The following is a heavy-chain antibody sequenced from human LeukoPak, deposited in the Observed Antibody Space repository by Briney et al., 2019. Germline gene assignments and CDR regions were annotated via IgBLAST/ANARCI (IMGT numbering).Heavy chain of an antibody. J-gene: IGHJ4*02. CDR2: INPNSGGT. Sequence: ASVKVSCKASGYTFTGYYMHWVRQAPGQGLEWMGWINPNSGGTNYAQKFQGRVTMTRDTSISTAYMELSRLRSDDTAVYYCARDLSSGWSGPFDHWGQGTLVTVSS. CDR1: GYTFTGYY. CDR3: ARDLSSGWSGPFDH. V-gene: IGHV1-2*02. D-gene: IGHD6-19*01.